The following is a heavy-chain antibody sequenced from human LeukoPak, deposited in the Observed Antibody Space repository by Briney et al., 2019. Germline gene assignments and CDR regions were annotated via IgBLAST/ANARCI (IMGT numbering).Heavy chain of an antibody. Sequence: SETLSLTCAVYVDSFSGYYWTWIRQPPGRGLEWIGEINHSGSTNYNPSLKSRVTISVDTSKNQFSLKLKSVTAADTAVYYRARDTGYSGYDPFYYYYAMDVWGQGTTVTVSS. CDR1: VDSFSGYY. CDR3: ARDTGYSGYDPFYYYYAMDV. V-gene: IGHV4-34*01. CDR2: INHSGST. J-gene: IGHJ6*02. D-gene: IGHD5-12*01.